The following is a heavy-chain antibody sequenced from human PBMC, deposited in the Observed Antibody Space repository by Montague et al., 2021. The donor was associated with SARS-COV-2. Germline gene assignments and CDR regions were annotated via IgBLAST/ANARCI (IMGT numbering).Heavy chain of an antibody. CDR1: GGSISSSSYY. J-gene: IGHJ6*02. D-gene: IGHD1-26*01. Sequence: SETLSLTCAVSGGSISSSSYYWGWIRQPPGKGLEWTGSIHYSGSTYYNPSLKSRVSISVDTSKNQFSLKLSSVTAADTAVYYRARLWDTVYYYYGMDVWGQGTTVTVSS. CDR3: ARLWDTVYYYYGMDV. V-gene: IGHV4-39*01. CDR2: IHYSGST.